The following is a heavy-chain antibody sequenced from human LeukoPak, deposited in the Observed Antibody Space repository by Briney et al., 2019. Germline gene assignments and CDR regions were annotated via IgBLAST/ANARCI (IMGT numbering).Heavy chain of an antibody. CDR2: ISASGGST. J-gene: IGHJ4*02. V-gene: IGHV3-23*01. CDR1: GFTLSSYA. CDR3: ATHTVTTSMFDY. Sequence: QPGGSLRLSCAASGFTLSSYAMSWVRQAPGKGLEWVSSISASGGSTNYADSVKGRFTISRDNSKNTLYLQMNSLRAEDTAVYYCATHTVTTSMFDYWGQGTLVTVSS. D-gene: IGHD4-17*01.